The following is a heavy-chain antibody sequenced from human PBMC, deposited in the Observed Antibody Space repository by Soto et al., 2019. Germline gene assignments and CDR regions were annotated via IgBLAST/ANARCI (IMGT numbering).Heavy chain of an antibody. CDR1: GGTFSSYT. V-gene: IGHV1-69*08. CDR3: ARDEGSYSGPFDP. CDR2: IIPILGIA. Sequence: QVQLVQSGAEVKKPGSSVKVSCKASGGTFSSYTISWVRQAPGQGLEWMGRIIPILGIANYAQKFQGRVTITADQSTSTAYMELSSLGSEDTAVYYCARDEGSYSGPFDPWGQGTLVTVSS. D-gene: IGHD2-2*02. J-gene: IGHJ5*02.